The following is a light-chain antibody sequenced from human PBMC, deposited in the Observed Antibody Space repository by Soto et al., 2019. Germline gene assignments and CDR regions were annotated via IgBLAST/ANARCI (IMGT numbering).Light chain of an antibody. CDR2: AAS. CDR1: QSISSY. V-gene: IGKV1-39*01. J-gene: IGKJ1*01. CDR3: QQYSSYWT. Sequence: DIQMTQSPSSLSASVGDRVTITCRASQSISSYLNWYQQKPGKAPKLLIYAASSLQSGVPSRFSGSGSGTDFTLTISSLQPDDFATYYCQQYSSYWTFAQGTKVDI.